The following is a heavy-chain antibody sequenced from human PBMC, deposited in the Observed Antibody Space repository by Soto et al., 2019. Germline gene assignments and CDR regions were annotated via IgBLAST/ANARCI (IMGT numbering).Heavy chain of an antibody. CDR2: IYWDDDK. CDR1: GFSLTTSGVG. CDR3: AHRVLRTVFGLVTTTAIFFDF. J-gene: IGHJ4*02. Sequence: QITLNESGPTVVRPTETLTLTCRFSGFSLTTSGVGVGWIRQFPGKAPEWLALIYWDDDKRYSASLKSRLTITKDTSKNQVVLTVSDLDPTDTATYYCAHRVLRTVFGLVTTTAIFFDFWGPGTPVAVSS. V-gene: IGHV2-5*02. D-gene: IGHD3-3*01.